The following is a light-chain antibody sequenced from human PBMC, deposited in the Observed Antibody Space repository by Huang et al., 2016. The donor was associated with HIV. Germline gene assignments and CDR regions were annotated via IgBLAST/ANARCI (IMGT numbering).Light chain of an antibody. CDR2: AAS. J-gene: IGKJ2*01. CDR1: QVISNY. V-gene: IGKV1-9*01. Sequence: IQLTQSPSSLSASVGDRVTMTCRASQVISNYLAWYQQKPGQAPKLLIFAASSLQSGVPSRFSGSGSGTDFTLTISSLQPEDFATYHCQQLDTYPHTFGQGTKLEIK. CDR3: QQLDTYPHT.